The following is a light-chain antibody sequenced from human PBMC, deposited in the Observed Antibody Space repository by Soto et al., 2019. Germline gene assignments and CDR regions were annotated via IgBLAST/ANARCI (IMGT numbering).Light chain of an antibody. J-gene: IGKJ1*01. V-gene: IGKV3-20*01. CDR1: QRFGSSN. CDR2: STS. Sequence: EIVLTQSPGTLSLSPGERGTLSCRASQRFGSSNLAWYQQKPGQAPRLLIYSTSNRATGIPDGFSASGSGTDFTLTISRLEPEDFAVYYCQQYISSPLTFGQGTKVDIK. CDR3: QQYISSPLT.